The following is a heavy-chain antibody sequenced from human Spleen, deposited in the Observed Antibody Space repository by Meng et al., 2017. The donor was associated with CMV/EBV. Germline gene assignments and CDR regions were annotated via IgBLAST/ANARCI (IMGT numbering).Heavy chain of an antibody. CDR3: ANPPSYDFWSGSYFHY. V-gene: IGHV3-23*01. J-gene: IGHJ1*01. CDR2: ISGSGGST. CDR1: GFTFSSYA. Sequence: ETLSLTCAASGFTFSSYAMSWVRQAPGKGLEWVSAISGSGGSTYYVDSVKGRFTISRDNSKNTLYLQMNSLRAEDTAVYYCANPPSYDFWSGSYFHYWGQGTLVTVSS. D-gene: IGHD3-3*01.